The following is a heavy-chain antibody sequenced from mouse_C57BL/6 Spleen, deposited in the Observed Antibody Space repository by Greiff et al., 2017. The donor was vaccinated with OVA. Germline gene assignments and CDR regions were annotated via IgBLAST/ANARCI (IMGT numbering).Heavy chain of an antibody. J-gene: IGHJ4*01. V-gene: IGHV1-64*01. D-gene: IGHD1-1*01. CDR3: AREGSSYAMDY. CDR2: IHPNSGST. Sequence: QVQLKQPGAELVKPGASVKLSCQASGYTFTSYWMHWVKQRPGQGLEWIGMIHPNSGSTNYNEKFKSKATLTVDKSSSTAYMQLSSLTSEDSAVYYCAREGSSYAMDYWGQGTSVTVSS. CDR1: GYTFTSYW.